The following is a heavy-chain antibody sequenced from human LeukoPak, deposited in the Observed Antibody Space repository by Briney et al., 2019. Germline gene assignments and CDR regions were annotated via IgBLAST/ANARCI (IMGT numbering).Heavy chain of an antibody. CDR2: ISSSSSYI. J-gene: IGHJ4*02. V-gene: IGHV3-21*01. D-gene: IGHD5-24*01. CDR1: GFTFSSYS. Sequence: GGSLRLSCAASGFTFSSYSMNWDRQAPGKGLEWVSSISSSSSYIYYADSVKGRFTISRDNAKNSLYLQMNSLRAEDTAVYYCAKDRDWYYFDYWGQGTLVTVSS. CDR3: AKDRDWYYFDY.